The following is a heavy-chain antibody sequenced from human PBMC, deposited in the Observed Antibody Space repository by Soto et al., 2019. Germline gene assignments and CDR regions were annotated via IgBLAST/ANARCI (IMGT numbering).Heavy chain of an antibody. D-gene: IGHD3-9*01. V-gene: IGHV1-46*01. CDR2: INPSGGST. CDR1: GYTFTSYY. J-gene: IGHJ4*02. Sequence: VASVKVSCKASGYTFTSYYMHWVRQAPGQGLEWMGIINPSGGSTSYAQKFQGRVTMARDTSTSTVYMELSSLRSEDTAVYYCARDLTGTELRYFDWSYDYWGQGTLVTVSS. CDR3: ARDLTGTELRYFDWSYDY.